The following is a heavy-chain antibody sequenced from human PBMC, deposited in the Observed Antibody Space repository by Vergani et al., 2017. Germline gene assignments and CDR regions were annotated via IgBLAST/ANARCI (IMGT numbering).Heavy chain of an antibody. CDR2: IHYSENT. CDR1: FDSIRNLY. D-gene: IGHD6-19*01. V-gene: IGHV4-59*11. CDR3: ASDTHSGQRADR. J-gene: IGHJ5*02. Sequence: QVQLQESGPGLVKSSETLSLTCSVSFDSIRNLYCNWIRQPPGKGLEWKGSIHYSENTNYNPSLKTRVTISVDTSKNQFSLTLTSVTAADTAVYYCASDTHSGQRADRWVQGILVTVTS.